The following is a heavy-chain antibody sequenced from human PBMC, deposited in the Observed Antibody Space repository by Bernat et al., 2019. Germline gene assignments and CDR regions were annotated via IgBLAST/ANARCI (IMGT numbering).Heavy chain of an antibody. Sequence: VHLVESGGGLVKPGGSRRLSCAASGFTFSDYYKTWIRQAPGKGLEWVSTIKYDGSEKFYVDPVQGRFTISRDNAKNSVYLQMNSLRAEDTAVYYCARRNDFQNWFDPWGQGTLVTVSS. J-gene: IGHJ5*02. CDR2: IKYDGSEK. CDR1: GFTFSDYY. V-gene: IGHV3-7*01. D-gene: IGHD3-3*01. CDR3: ARRNDFQNWFDP.